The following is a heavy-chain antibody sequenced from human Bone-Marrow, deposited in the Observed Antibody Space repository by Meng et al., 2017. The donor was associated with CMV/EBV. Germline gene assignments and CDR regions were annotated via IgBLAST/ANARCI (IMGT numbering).Heavy chain of an antibody. V-gene: IGHV3-30-3*01. J-gene: IGHJ5*02. CDR1: GFTFSSYA. D-gene: IGHD3-22*01. CDR3: ARGRYYDSSGSGGFDP. Sequence: GESLKISCTASGFTFSSYAMHWVRQAPGKGLEWVAVISYDGSNKYYADSVKGRFTISRDNSKNTLYLQMNSLRAEDTAVYYCARGRYYDSSGSGGFDPWAQGTLVTFSS. CDR2: ISYDGSNK.